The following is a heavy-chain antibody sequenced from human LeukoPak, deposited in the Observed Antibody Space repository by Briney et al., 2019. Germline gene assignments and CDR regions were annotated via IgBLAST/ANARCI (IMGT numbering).Heavy chain of an antibody. CDR2: TYSGGST. Sequence: GGSLRLSCAASGFTFSSYEMNWVRQAPGKGLEWVSVTYSGGSTYYADSVKGRCTTSRDNSKNTLYLQMNSLRGEDTAVYYCASGIRAFDNWGQGTLVTVSA. J-gene: IGHJ4*02. V-gene: IGHV3-66*01. D-gene: IGHD1-26*01. CDR3: ASGIRAFDN. CDR1: GFTFSSYE.